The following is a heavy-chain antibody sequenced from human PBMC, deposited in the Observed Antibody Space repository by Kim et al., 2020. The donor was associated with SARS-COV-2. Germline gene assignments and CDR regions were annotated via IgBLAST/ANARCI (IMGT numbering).Heavy chain of an antibody. D-gene: IGHD4-17*01. CDR2: IKQGGSEK. CDR1: GFTFSSYW. J-gene: IGHJ2*01. V-gene: IGHV3-7*01. Sequence: GGSLRLSCAASGFTFSSYWMSWVRQAPGKGLEWVANIKQGGSEKYYVDSVKGRFTISRDNAKNSLYLQMNSLRAEDTAVYYCAQETGDYGLGYFDLWGRGTLVTVSS. CDR3: AQETGDYGLGYFDL.